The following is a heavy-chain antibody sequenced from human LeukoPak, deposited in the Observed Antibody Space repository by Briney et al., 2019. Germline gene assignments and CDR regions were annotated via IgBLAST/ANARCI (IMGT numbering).Heavy chain of an antibody. CDR1: GGSINNSTYY. CDR3: ASLPMGTHRIYYYMDV. CDR2: IYYRGST. J-gene: IGHJ6*03. V-gene: IGHV4-39*07. Sequence: PSETMSLTCTVSGGSINNSTYYWGWIRQPPGKGLEWTGSIYYRGSTYYTPSLKSRVTISVDKSRNQFSLRLTSVTAADMAVYYCASLPMGTHRIYYYMDVWGKGTTVTVSS. D-gene: IGHD3-10*01.